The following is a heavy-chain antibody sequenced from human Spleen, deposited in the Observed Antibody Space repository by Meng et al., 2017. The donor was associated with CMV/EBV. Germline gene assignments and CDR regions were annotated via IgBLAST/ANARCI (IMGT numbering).Heavy chain of an antibody. Sequence: GSISSSSYDWGWIRQPPGKGLEWIGSIYYSGSTYYNPSLKSRVTISVDTSKNQFSLKLSSVTAADTAVYYCARTDAVSYSGSSRDYWGQGTLVTVSS. V-gene: IGHV4-39*01. CDR2: IYYSGST. CDR3: ARTDAVSYSGSSRDY. CDR1: GSISSSSYD. J-gene: IGHJ4*02. D-gene: IGHD1-26*01.